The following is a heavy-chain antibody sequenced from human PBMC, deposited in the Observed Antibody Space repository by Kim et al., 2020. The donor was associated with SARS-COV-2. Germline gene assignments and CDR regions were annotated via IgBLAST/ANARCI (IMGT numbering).Heavy chain of an antibody. CDR3: ATEHLYFGSYSGGYFDY. Sequence: FQGRVTMTEDTSTGTAYMELSSLRSEDTAVYYCATEHLYFGSYSGGYFDYWGQGTLVTVSS. J-gene: IGHJ4*02. D-gene: IGHD1-26*01. V-gene: IGHV1-24*01.